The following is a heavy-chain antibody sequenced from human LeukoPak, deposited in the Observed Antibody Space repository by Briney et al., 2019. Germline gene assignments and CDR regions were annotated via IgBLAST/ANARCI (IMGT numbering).Heavy chain of an antibody. D-gene: IGHD5-24*01. CDR3: ARDSGTIKVKGYFDY. CDR1: RGTFSSYA. Sequence: SVKVSCKASRGTFSSYAISWVRQAPGPGLEWMGRIISIFGTANYAQKFPGRVTITTDESTSTAYMELSSLRSEDTAVYYCARDSGTIKVKGYFDYWGQGTLVTVSS. J-gene: IGHJ4*02. V-gene: IGHV1-69*05. CDR2: IISIFGTA.